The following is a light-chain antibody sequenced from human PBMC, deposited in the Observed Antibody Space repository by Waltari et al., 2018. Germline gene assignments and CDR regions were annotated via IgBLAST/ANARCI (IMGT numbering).Light chain of an antibody. V-gene: IGLV3-1*01. J-gene: IGLJ2*01. CDR3: QAWGDTSVV. Sequence: SYELTQPPPVSVSPGQTASIVCSGDDLGSKYVSWYQQKPGQRPVLVIYEDRKRPTGIPGRFSGSNAGNTATLTVSGTQAMDEADYYCQAWGDTSVVFGGGTKLTVL. CDR1: DLGSKY. CDR2: EDR.